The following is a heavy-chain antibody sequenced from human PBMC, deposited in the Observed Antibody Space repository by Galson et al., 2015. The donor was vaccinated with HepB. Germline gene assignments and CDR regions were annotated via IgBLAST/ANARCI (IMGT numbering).Heavy chain of an antibody. V-gene: IGHV1-3*01. CDR1: GYTFTSYA. CDR2: INAGNGNT. J-gene: IGHJ1*01. D-gene: IGHD3-22*01. CDR3: ARDKGEYYDSSGHGYFQH. Sequence: SVKVSCKASGYTFTSYAMHWVRQAPGQRLEWMGWINAGNGNTKYSQKFQGRVTITRDTSASTAYMELSSLRSEDTAVYYCARDKGEYYDSSGHGYFQHWGQGTLVTVSS.